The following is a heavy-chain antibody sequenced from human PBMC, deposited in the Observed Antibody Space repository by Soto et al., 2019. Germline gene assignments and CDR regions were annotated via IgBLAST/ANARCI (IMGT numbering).Heavy chain of an antibody. D-gene: IGHD2-15*01. CDR1: GFAFSNSA. V-gene: IGHV1-58*01. CDR3: AAELYSGGSCCSFDI. CDR2: IVVGSGST. Sequence: ASVKVSCKTSGFAFSNSAVQWVRQARGQRLEWMGWIVVGSGSTNYEQRFQGRVTVTRDMSASTVHMDLSCLRSEDTAVYYCAAELYSGGSCCSFDIWGQATMVTVSS. J-gene: IGHJ3*02.